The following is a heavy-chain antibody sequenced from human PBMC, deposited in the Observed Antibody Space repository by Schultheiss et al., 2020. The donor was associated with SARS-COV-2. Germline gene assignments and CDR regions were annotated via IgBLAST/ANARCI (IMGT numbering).Heavy chain of an antibody. CDR3: ARGAGTSLYYYYYGMDV. V-gene: IGHV4-31*03. Sequence: SETLSLTCTVSGGSISSGGYYWSWIRQHPGKGLEWIGYIYYSGSTYYNPPLKSRVTISVDTSKNQFSLKLSSVTAADTAVYYCARGAGTSLYYYYYGMDVWGQGTTVTVSS. D-gene: IGHD1/OR15-1a*01. CDR2: IYYSGST. J-gene: IGHJ6*02. CDR1: GGSISSGGYY.